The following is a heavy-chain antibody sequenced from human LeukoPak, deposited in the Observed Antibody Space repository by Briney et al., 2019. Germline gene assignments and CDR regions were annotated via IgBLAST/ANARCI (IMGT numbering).Heavy chain of an antibody. CDR3: ARAVQVTTGGLFDY. CDR2: IIPIFDTP. Sequence: SVKVSCKASGGTFSNYAINWVRQAPGQGLEWMGGIIPIFDTPNFAQKFQGRVTITADKSTSTAYMELSRLRSEDTAVYYCARAVQVTTGGLFDYWGQGTLVTVSS. V-gene: IGHV1-69*06. J-gene: IGHJ4*02. D-gene: IGHD4-17*01. CDR1: GGTFSNYA.